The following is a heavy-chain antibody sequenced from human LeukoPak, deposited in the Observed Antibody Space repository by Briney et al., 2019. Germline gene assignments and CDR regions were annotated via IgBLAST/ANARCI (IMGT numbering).Heavy chain of an antibody. D-gene: IGHD3-9*01. J-gene: IGHJ3*02. V-gene: IGHV4-30-4*08. CDR3: ARDRKVDILTGVAYAFDI. CDR1: GGSISSGDYY. CDR2: IYYSGST. Sequence: SETLSLTCTVSGGSISSGDYYWSWIRQPPGKGLEWIGYIYYSGSTYYNPSLKSRVTISVDTSKNQFSLKLSSVTAADTAVYYCARDRKVDILTGVAYAFDIWGQGTMVTVSS.